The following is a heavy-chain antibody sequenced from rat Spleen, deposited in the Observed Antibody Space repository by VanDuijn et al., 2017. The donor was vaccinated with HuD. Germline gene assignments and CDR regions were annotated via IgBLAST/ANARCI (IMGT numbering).Heavy chain of an antibody. D-gene: IGHD1-4*01. CDR3: APGTRFAY. CDR2: MWSDGDT. CDR1: GFSLTSYH. J-gene: IGHJ3*01. Sequence: QVQLKESGPGLVQPSQTLSLTCTVSGFSLTSYHVHWVRQPPGKGLEWMGVMWSDGDTSYNTALKSRLSSGRDTAKSQVFLKMDSLRSEDTATYYCAPGTRFAYWGQGTLVTVSS. V-gene: IGHV2-32*01.